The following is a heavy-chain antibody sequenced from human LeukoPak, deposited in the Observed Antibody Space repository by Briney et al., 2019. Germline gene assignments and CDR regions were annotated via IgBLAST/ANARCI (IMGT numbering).Heavy chain of an antibody. V-gene: IGHV4-39*01. CDR3: ARLDYDVLTGYSTIPYYMDV. J-gene: IGHJ6*03. CDR1: GGSISSSSYY. D-gene: IGHD3-9*01. CDR2: IYYSGST. Sequence: SETLSLTCTVSGGSISSSSYYWGWIRQPPGKGLEWIGSIYYSGSTYYNPSLKSRVTISVDTSKNQFSLKLSSVTAADTAVYYCARLDYDVLTGYSTIPYYMDVWGKGTTVTISS.